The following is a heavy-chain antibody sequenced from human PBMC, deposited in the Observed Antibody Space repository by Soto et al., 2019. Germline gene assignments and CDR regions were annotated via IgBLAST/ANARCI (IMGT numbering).Heavy chain of an antibody. J-gene: IGHJ6*02. Sequence: SVKVSCKASGYTFTIYGISLVLHAPWQGLDWMGLISAYNGNTNYAQKLQGRVTMTTDTSTSTAYMELRSLRSDDTAVYYCARDHTVGYYGSGSYYQLYGMDVWGQGTTVTVSS. V-gene: IGHV1-18*04. CDR3: ARDHTVGYYGSGSYYQLYGMDV. D-gene: IGHD3-10*01. CDR1: GYTFTIYG. CDR2: ISAYNGNT.